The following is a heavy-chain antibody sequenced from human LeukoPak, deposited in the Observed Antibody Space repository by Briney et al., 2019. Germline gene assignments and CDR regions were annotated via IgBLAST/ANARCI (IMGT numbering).Heavy chain of an antibody. J-gene: IGHJ4*02. CDR3: ARLPHSSVFDY. D-gene: IGHD6-19*01. CDR2: INHSGST. Sequence: SETLSLTCAVYGGSFSGYYWSWIRQPPGKGLEWIGEINHSGSTNYNPSLKSRVTISVDTSKNQFSLKLSSVTAADTAVYYCARLPHSSVFDYWGQGTLVTVSS. CDR1: GGSFSGYY. V-gene: IGHV4-34*01.